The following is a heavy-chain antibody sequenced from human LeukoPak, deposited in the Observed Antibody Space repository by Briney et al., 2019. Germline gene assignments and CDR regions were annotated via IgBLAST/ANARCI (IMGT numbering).Heavy chain of an antibody. D-gene: IGHD6-6*01. Sequence: ASVNVSCKASGGTVIRYAISWVRQAPGQGLEWMGGIIPMFGTPKYAQKFQGRVTITTDESTSTAYMELSSLRSEDTAVYYCASLMEYSSSSPRWGKGTTVTVSS. CDR1: GGTVIRYA. CDR2: IIPMFGTP. J-gene: IGHJ6*04. CDR3: ASLMEYSSSSPR. V-gene: IGHV1-69*05.